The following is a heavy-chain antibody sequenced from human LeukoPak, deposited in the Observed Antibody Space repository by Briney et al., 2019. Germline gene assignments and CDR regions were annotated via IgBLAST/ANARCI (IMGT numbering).Heavy chain of an antibody. CDR2: IYYSGST. J-gene: IGHJ1*01. Sequence: PSETLSLTCTVSGGSISSSSYYWGWIRQPPGKGLEWIGSIYYSGSTYYNPSLKSRVTISVDTSKNQFSLKLRSVTAADTAVYYCARGTGAGDWGRGTQVTVSS. CDR3: ARGTGAGD. D-gene: IGHD1/OR15-1a*01. CDR1: GGSISSSSYY. V-gene: IGHV4-39*01.